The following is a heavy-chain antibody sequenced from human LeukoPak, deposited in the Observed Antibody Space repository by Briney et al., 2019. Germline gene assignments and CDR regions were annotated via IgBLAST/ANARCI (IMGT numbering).Heavy chain of an antibody. V-gene: IGHV1-46*01. CDR2: INPSGGST. J-gene: IGHJ4*02. D-gene: IGHD2-15*01. Sequence: ASVKVSCKASGYTFTSYYMHWVRQAPGQGLEWMGIINPSGGSTSYAQKFQGRVTMTRDMSTSTVYMELSSLRSEDTAVYYCARVSCSGGSCYSDGYWGQGTLVTVSS. CDR1: GYTFTSYY. CDR3: ARVSCSGGSCYSDGY.